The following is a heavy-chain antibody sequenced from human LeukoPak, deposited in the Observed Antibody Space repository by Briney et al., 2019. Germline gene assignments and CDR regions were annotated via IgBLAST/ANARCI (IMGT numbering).Heavy chain of an antibody. CDR3: AREVIYGAFDI. D-gene: IGHD2/OR15-2a*01. CDR2: IYNSGNT. V-gene: IGHV3-53*01. Sequence: GGSLRLSCAASGFTVSSNYMSWVRQAPGKGLEWVSVIYNSGNTYYADSVKGRFTISRDNSKNTLYLQMSSLRAEDTAVYYCAREVIYGAFDIWGQGTMVTVSS. J-gene: IGHJ3*02. CDR1: GFTVSSNY.